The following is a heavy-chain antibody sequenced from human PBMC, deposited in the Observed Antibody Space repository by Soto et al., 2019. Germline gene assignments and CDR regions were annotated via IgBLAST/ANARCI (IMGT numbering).Heavy chain of an antibody. J-gene: IGHJ6*02. CDR3: ASPSPYNWNYEYYYYGMAV. D-gene: IGHD1-7*01. V-gene: IGHV1-58*01. CDR2: IVVGSGNT. CDR1: GCPDPSSA. Sequence: VKVSCKASGCPDPSSAVQGLRQAHGQRLEWIGWIVVGSGNTNYAQKFQERVTITRDMSTSTAYMELSSLKASDTAMYYCASPSPYNWNYEYYYYGMAVWGQGTTVPVSS.